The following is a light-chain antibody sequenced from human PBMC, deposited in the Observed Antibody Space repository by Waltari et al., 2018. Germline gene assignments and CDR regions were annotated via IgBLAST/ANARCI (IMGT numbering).Light chain of an antibody. Sequence: QSALTQPRSASVCPGQSVTISSTGAVSDVGVYNYVSWYQQHPGKAPKLVIYDVTKRPSGVPDRFSGSRSGNSASLTISGLQAEDEADSYCCSYAGTWVFGGGTKLTVL. CDR2: DVT. CDR1: VSDVGVYNY. V-gene: IGLV2-11*01. J-gene: IGLJ3*02. CDR3: CSYAGTWV.